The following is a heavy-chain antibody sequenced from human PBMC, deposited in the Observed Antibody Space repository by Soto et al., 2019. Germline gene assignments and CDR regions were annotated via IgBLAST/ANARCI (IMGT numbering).Heavy chain of an antibody. CDR2: IIPIFGTA. V-gene: IGHV1-69*13. Sequence: SVKVSCKASGGTFSSYAISWVRQAPGQGLEWMGGIIPIFGTANYAQKFQGRVTITADESTSTAYMELSSLRSEDTAVYYCARINRNYYGSGSYPPSWGQGTLVTVSS. CDR1: GGTFSSYA. D-gene: IGHD3-10*01. CDR3: ARINRNYYGSGSYPPS. J-gene: IGHJ4*02.